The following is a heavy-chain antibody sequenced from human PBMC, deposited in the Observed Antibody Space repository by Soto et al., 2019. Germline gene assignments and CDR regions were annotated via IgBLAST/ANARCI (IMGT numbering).Heavy chain of an antibody. J-gene: IGHJ4*02. V-gene: IGHV3-30*18. CDR3: AKDRATVLYYFDS. CDR1: GFTFSSYG. Sequence: GGSLRLSCAASGFTFSSYGMHWVREGPGKGLERVAVISYDGSNKSYADSVKGRFTIYTDNSKNTLYLQITSLRAEATAVHYCAKDRATVLYYFDSWGQGTLAPVS. D-gene: IGHD5-18*01. CDR2: ISYDGSNK.